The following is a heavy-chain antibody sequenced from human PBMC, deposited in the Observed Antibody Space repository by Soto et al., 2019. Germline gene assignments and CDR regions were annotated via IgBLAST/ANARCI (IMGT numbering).Heavy chain of an antibody. V-gene: IGHV1-18*01. Sequence: ASVKVSCKAPGYTFTSYGIRWVRQDPGQGHEWMGLISAYNGNTNYAQKFQGRVTMTTDTSTSTAYMELSSLRSDDTAVYYCVRAAGYSGNDYVYYYGMDVWGQGTTVTVSS. J-gene: IGHJ6*02. CDR1: GYTFTSYG. D-gene: IGHD5-12*01. CDR3: VRAAGYSGNDYVYYYGMDV. CDR2: ISAYNGNT.